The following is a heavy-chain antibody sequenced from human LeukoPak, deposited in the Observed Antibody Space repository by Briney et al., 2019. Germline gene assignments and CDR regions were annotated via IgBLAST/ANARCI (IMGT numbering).Heavy chain of an antibody. J-gene: IGHJ5*02. Sequence: SETLSLTCTVSGGSISSYYWSWIRQPPGKGLEWIGNIHNSGGTNYNPSLKSRVTTSVDTSKNQFSLKLTSVTAADTAVYYCARYRGNSNGGFDPWGQGTLVTVSS. D-gene: IGHD4-23*01. CDR2: IHNSGGT. CDR3: ARYRGNSNGGFDP. V-gene: IGHV4-59*01. CDR1: GGSISSYY.